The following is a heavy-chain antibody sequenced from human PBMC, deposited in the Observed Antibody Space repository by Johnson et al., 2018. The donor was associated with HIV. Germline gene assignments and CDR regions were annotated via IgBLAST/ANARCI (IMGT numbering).Heavy chain of an antibody. J-gene: IGHJ3*02. D-gene: IGHD2-21*01. CDR3: ARARARVTFDI. CDR1: GITVSSNY. V-gene: IGHV3-66*01. CDR2: IYSGGST. Sequence: VQLVESGGALVQPGGSLRLSCAASGITVSSNYMSWVRQAPGKGLEWVSVIYSGGSTYYADSVKGRFTISRDNSKNTLYLQMNSLRAEDTAVYYCARARARVTFDIWGQGTMVTVSS.